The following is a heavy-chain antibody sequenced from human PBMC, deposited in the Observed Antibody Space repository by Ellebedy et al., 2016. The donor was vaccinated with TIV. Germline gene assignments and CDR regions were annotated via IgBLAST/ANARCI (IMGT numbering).Heavy chain of an antibody. D-gene: IGHD3-22*01. J-gene: IGHJ4*02. CDR1: GYTFTGYY. Sequence: ASVKVSXXASGYTFTGYYMHWVRQAPGQGLEWMGWINPNSGGTNYAQKFQGWVTMTRDTSISTAYMELSRLRSDDTAVYYCATGIVVGPFDYWGQGTLVTVSS. V-gene: IGHV1-2*04. CDR2: INPNSGGT. CDR3: ATGIVVGPFDY.